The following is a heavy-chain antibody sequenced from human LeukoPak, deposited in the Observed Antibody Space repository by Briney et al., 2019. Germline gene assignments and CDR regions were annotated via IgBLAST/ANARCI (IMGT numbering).Heavy chain of an antibody. CDR1: GYSISSGYY. CDR2: IYHSGST. CDR3: ARVVAGSGWFTYYFDC. D-gene: IGHD6-19*01. V-gene: IGHV4-38-2*02. J-gene: IGHJ4*02. Sequence: PSETLSLTCTVSGYSISSGYYWGWIRPPPGKGLEWIGSIYHSGSTYYNPSLKSRVTISVDTSKNQFSLKLSSVTAADTAVYYCARVVAGSGWFTYYFDCWGQGTLVTVSS.